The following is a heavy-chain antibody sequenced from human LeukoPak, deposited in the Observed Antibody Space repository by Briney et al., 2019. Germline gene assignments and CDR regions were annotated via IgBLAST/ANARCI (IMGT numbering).Heavy chain of an antibody. CDR3: ARTCYYDSSGYYFFDY. D-gene: IGHD3-22*01. CDR1: GGSISSYY. V-gene: IGHV4-4*07. Sequence: SETLSLTCTVPGGSISSYYWSRVRQPAGKGLEWIGRIYTSGSTNYNPSLKSRVTMSVDTSKNQFSLKLSSVTAADTAVYYCARTCYYDSSGYYFFDYWGQGTLVTVSS. J-gene: IGHJ4*02. CDR2: IYTSGST.